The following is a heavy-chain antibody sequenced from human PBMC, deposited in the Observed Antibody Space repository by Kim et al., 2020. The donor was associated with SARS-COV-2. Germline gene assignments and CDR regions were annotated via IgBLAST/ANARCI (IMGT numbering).Heavy chain of an antibody. CDR1: GFTFSNYD. J-gene: IGHJ4*02. Sequence: GGSLRLSCATSGFTFSNYDMTWVRQAPGKGLEWVSAISDSGCRSYYKDTEKGRFTITKDTSKNTLYLQKNSLRADDTAIYYCAKTQCSSSYYSFDYWGQGTLVTVSS. V-gene: IGHV3-23*01. D-gene: IGHD2-2*01. CDR2: ISDSGCRS. CDR3: AKTQCSSSYYSFDY.